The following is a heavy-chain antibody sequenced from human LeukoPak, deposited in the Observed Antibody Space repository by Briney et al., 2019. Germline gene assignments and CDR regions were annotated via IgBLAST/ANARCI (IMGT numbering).Heavy chain of an antibody. Sequence: ASVKVSCKTSGYTFSNVGINWVRQAPGQGLEWMGWISGNNDNPNYGQKFQGRFTVTTDSSTSTAYMELRNLRFDDTAVYYCARDGTSTDDYWGQGTLVTVSS. J-gene: IGHJ4*02. CDR1: GYTFSNVG. CDR3: ARDGTSTDDY. D-gene: IGHD2-2*01. V-gene: IGHV1-18*01. CDR2: ISGNNDNP.